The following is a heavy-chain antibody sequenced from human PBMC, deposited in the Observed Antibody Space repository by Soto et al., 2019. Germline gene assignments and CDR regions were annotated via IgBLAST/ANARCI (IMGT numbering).Heavy chain of an antibody. CDR3: AKVATMVRGRDAFDI. Sequence: LRLSCAASGFTFSSYGMHWVRQAPGKGLEWVAVISYDGSNKYYADSVKGRFTISRDNSKNTLYLQMNSLRAEDTAVYYCAKVATMVRGRDAFDIWGQGTMVTVSS. V-gene: IGHV3-30*18. CDR1: GFTFSSYG. D-gene: IGHD3-10*01. CDR2: ISYDGSNK. J-gene: IGHJ3*02.